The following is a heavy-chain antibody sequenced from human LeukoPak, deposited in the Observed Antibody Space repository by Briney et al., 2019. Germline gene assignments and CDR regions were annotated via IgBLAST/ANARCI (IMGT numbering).Heavy chain of an antibody. Sequence: GGSLRLSCAPSGFTFSSYSINWVRQARGKGLEWVSYISSSSSTIYYADSVKGRFTISRDNAKNSLYLQLNSLRHEDTAVYYCARGPMYSSRFAGDYWGQGTLVAVSS. CDR1: GFTFSSYS. J-gene: IGHJ4*02. CDR3: ARGPMYSSRFAGDY. CDR2: ISSSSSTI. D-gene: IGHD6-13*01. V-gene: IGHV3-48*02.